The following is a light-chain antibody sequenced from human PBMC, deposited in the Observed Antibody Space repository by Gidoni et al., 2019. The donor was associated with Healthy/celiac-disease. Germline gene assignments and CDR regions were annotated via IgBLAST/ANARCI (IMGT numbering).Light chain of an antibody. CDR3: QQYGSSAVGW. V-gene: IGKV3-20*01. CDR1: QSVSSSY. Sequence: EIVLTQSPGTLSLSPGERATLSCRASQSVSSSYLAWYQQKPGQAPRLLIYGASSRATGIPDRFSGSGSGTDFTLTISRLEPEDFAVYYCQQYGSSAVGWFXQXTKVEIK. J-gene: IGKJ1*01. CDR2: GAS.